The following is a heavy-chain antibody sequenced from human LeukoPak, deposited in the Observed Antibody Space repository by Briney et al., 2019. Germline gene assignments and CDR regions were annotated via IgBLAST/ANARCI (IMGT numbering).Heavy chain of an antibody. CDR3: TRASPPFGGVVAPSYYFDS. J-gene: IGHJ4*02. CDR2: ISWNSGNI. Sequence: GGSLRLSCAASGFKFDDYGMHWVRQAPGKGLEWVSGISWNSGNIGYADSVKGRFTISRDDAKNSLYMQMNSLREEDTALYFCTRASPPFGGVVAPSYYFDSWGLGTLVTVYS. V-gene: IGHV3-9*01. D-gene: IGHD3-16*02. CDR1: GFKFDDYG.